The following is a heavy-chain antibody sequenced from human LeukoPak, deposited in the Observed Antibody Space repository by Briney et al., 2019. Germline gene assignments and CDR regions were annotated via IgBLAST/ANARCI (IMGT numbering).Heavy chain of an antibody. Sequence: GESLKISCKGSGYRFTTNWIGWVRQMPGKGLEWMGIIYPGDSDTRYSLSFQGQVTISADKSISTAYLHWSSLKASDTAMYYCARNYGRYFDYWGQGTLVTVSS. CDR3: ARNYGRYFDY. V-gene: IGHV5-51*01. CDR2: IYPGDSDT. CDR1: GYRFTTNW. J-gene: IGHJ4*02. D-gene: IGHD4-17*01.